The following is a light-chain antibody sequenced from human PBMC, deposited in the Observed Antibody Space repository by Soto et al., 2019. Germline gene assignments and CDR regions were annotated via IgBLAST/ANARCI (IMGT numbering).Light chain of an antibody. CDR3: NSYTTTYTLV. CDR2: EVT. V-gene: IGLV2-14*01. Sequence: QSALTQPASVSGSPGQSITISCTGTNSDIGAYNYVSWYQHHPGKAPKLIIYEVTTRPSGVSNRFSASKSGNTAYLTISGLQAEDEADYYCNSYTTTYTLVFGTGTKVTVL. CDR1: NSDIGAYNY. J-gene: IGLJ1*01.